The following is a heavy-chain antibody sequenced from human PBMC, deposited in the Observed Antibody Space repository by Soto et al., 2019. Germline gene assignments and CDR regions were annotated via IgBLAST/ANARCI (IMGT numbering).Heavy chain of an antibody. J-gene: IGHJ6*02. CDR3: ASTLISGYSGYDSPLYYYGMDV. CDR2: IIPIFGTA. V-gene: IGHV1-69*13. Sequence: SVKVSCKASGGTFSSYAISWVRQAPGQGLEWMGGIIPIFGTANYAQKFQGRVTITADESTSTAYMELSSLRSEDTAVYYCASTLISGYSGYDSPLYYYGMDVWGQGTMVTVSS. CDR1: GGTFSSYA. D-gene: IGHD5-12*01.